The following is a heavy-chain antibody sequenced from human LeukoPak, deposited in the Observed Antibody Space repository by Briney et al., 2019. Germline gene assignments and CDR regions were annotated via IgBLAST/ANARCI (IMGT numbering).Heavy chain of an antibody. J-gene: IGHJ5*02. CDR3: ARGPTRGYSYGRNWFDP. Sequence: KSSETLSLTCAVYGGSFSGYYWSWIRQPPGKGLEWIGEINHSGSTNYNPSLKSRVTISVDTSKNQFSLKLSSVTAADTAVYYCARGPTRGYSYGRNWFDPWGQGTLVTVSS. CDR2: INHSGST. D-gene: IGHD5-18*01. V-gene: IGHV4-34*01. CDR1: GGSFSGYY.